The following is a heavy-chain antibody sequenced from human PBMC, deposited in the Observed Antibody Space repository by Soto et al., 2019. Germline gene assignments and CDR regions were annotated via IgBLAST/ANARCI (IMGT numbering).Heavy chain of an antibody. J-gene: IGHJ3*02. V-gene: IGHV5-51*01. CDR3: ARQYVYGGTPDAFDI. CDR1: GYSFTSYW. D-gene: IGHD4-17*01. Sequence: GESLKISCKGSGYSFTSYWIGWVRQMPGKGLEWMGIIYPCDSDTRYSPSFQGQVTISADKSISTAYLQWSSLKASYTAMYYCARQYVYGGTPDAFDIWGQGTMVTVSS. CDR2: IYPCDSDT.